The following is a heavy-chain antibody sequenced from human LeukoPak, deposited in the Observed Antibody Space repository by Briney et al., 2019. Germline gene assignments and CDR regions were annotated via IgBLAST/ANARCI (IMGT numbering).Heavy chain of an antibody. Sequence: GGSLRLSCVASGFTFSNYEMNWVRQAPGKGLEWFSYITSSGNTIYYADSVKGRFTISRDNAKNSLYSQMNSLRAEDTAVYYCARDSVAGSQDALDVWGQGTMVTVSS. CDR2: ITSSGNTI. V-gene: IGHV3-48*03. CDR1: GFTFSNYE. CDR3: ARDSVAGSQDALDV. J-gene: IGHJ3*01. D-gene: IGHD6-19*01.